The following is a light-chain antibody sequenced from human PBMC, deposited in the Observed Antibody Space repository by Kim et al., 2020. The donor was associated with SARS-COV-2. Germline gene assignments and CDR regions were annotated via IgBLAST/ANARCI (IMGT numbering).Light chain of an antibody. CDR3: SSYTSSSTRV. V-gene: IGLV2-14*03. CDR1: SSDVGGYNY. J-gene: IGLJ1*01. CDR2: DVS. Sequence: GQSITISCTGTSSDVGGYNYVSWYQQHPGKAPKLMIYDVSNRPSGVSIRFSGSKSGNTASLTISGLQAEDEADYYCSSYTSSSTRVFGTGTKVTVL.